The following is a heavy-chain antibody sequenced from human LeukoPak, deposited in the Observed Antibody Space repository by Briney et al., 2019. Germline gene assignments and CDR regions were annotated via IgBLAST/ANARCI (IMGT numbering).Heavy chain of an antibody. J-gene: IGHJ4*02. Sequence: GGSLRLSCAASGFTFSSSSLNWVRQAPGKGLEWVANIKQDGSEKYYVDSVKGRFTISRDNAKSSLYLQMNSLRAEDTAVYYCARGGTYYYHYFDYWGQGTLVTVSS. D-gene: IGHD1-26*01. CDR1: GFTFSSSS. CDR2: IKQDGSEK. V-gene: IGHV3-7*05. CDR3: ARGGTYYYHYFDY.